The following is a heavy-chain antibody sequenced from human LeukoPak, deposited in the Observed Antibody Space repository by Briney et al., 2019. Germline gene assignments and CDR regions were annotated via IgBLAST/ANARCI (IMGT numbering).Heavy chain of an antibody. Sequence: ASAKVSCKASGYTLTGYYLHWVRHAPGQGLEWMGWINPNTGATHSAQKFQGRITMTRDSSISTAYMDLSRLRSDDTAVYYCARDRVGSGWPRPYYFEVWGQGTLVTVSS. CDR3: ARDRVGSGWPRPYYFEV. J-gene: IGHJ4*02. CDR2: INPNTGAT. D-gene: IGHD6-19*01. V-gene: IGHV1-2*02. CDR1: GYTLTGYY.